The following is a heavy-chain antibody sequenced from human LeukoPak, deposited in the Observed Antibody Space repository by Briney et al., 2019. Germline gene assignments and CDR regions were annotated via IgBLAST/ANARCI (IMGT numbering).Heavy chain of an antibody. J-gene: IGHJ4*02. Sequence: GRFLRLSCAASGFTFSSYGMHWVRQAPGKGLEWVAVITYDGSNNYYANSVKGRFTISRDNSKNTLYLQMNSLRAEDTAVYYCAKSEFRLPGNYFDYWGQGTLVTVSA. CDR1: GFTFSSYG. D-gene: IGHD3-10*01. V-gene: IGHV3-30*18. CDR2: ITYDGSNN. CDR3: AKSEFRLPGNYFDY.